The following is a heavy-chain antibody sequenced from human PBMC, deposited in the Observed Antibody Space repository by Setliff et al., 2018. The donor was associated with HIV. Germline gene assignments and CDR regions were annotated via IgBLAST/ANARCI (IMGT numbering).Heavy chain of an antibody. CDR2: INAGNGNT. D-gene: IGHD3-3*01. CDR3: ARGIYDFWSGYADY. V-gene: IGHV1-3*03. CDR1: GYTFTTYA. Sequence: ASVKVSCKASGYTFTTYAIHWVRQAPGQSLEWMGWINAGNGNTKFSQEFQGRVTITRDTSASTAYMELSSLRSEDMAVYYCARGIYDFWSGYADYWGQGTLVTVSS. J-gene: IGHJ4*02.